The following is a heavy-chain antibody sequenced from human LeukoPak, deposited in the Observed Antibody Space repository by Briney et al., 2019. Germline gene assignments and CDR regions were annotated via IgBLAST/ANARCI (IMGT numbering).Heavy chain of an antibody. CDR1: GFIFSHHG. D-gene: IGHD4-11*01. J-gene: IGHJ4*01. V-gene: IGHV3-33*01. CDR3: VRDAQRGFDYSNSLKN. Sequence: GGSLRLSCAASGFIFSHHGMHWVRQAPGKGLVWVAVIWSDSTNRFYADSVKGRFTISRDNSQNTVFLQMNSLRVNDTAIYYCVRDAQRGFDYSNSLKNWGRGTLVTVSS. CDR2: IWSDSTNR.